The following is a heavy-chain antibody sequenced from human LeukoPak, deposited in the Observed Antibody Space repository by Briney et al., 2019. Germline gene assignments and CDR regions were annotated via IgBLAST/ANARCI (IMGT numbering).Heavy chain of an antibody. CDR3: AGRYCSSSSCTLDY. J-gene: IGHJ4*02. CDR2: ISNSGTTK. V-gene: IGHV3-48*03. Sequence: GGSLRLSCAASGFTLSSYEVNWVRQAPGKGLEWVSYISNSGTTKYYADSVKGRFTISRDNAENSLYLQMNSLRAEDTAVYYCAGRYCSSSSCTLDYWGQGTLVTVSS. CDR1: GFTLSSYE. D-gene: IGHD2-2*01.